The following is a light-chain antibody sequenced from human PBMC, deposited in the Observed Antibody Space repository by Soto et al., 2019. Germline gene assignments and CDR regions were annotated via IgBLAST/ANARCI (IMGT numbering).Light chain of an antibody. Sequence: IHMTQSPSSLSASIGYRFTITCRASQGIGVRLAWFQQKPGKAPQYLIQSASTLASGVPSRFRGSGSGTDFILTINNLQPEDVDTYYCLQVNSFPLTFGQGTKVDIK. CDR1: QGIGVR. CDR2: SAS. V-gene: IGKV1-12*01. CDR3: LQVNSFPLT. J-gene: IGKJ1*01.